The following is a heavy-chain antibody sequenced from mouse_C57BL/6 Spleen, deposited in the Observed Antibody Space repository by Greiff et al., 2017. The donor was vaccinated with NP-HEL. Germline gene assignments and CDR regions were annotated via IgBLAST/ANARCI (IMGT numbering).Heavy chain of an antibody. D-gene: IGHD1-1*01. CDR3: TRSGGSSFRYFDV. CDR1: GYTFTDYE. V-gene: IGHV1-15*01. J-gene: IGHJ1*03. Sequence: QVHVKQSGAELVRPGASVTLSCKASGYTFTDYEMHWVKQTPVHGLEWIGAIDPETGGTAYNQKFKGKAILTADKSSSTAYMELRSLTSEDSAVYYCTRSGGSSFRYFDVWGTGTTVTVSS. CDR2: IDPETGGT.